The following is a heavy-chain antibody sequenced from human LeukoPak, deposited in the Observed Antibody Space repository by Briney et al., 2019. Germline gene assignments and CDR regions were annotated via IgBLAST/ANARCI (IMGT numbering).Heavy chain of an antibody. CDR1: GGSISSYY. CDR3: ARVRDGSRCDY. D-gene: IGHD1-26*01. J-gene: IGHJ4*02. CDR2: IYYSGST. V-gene: IGHV4-59*01. Sequence: SETLSLTCTVSGGSISSYYWSWIRQPPGKGLEWIGYIYYSGSTNYNPSLKSRVTISVDTSKNQFSLKLSSVTAADTAVYYCARVRDGSRCDYWGQGTLVTVSS.